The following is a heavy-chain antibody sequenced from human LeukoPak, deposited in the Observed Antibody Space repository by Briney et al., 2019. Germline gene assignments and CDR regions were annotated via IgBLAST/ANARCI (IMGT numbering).Heavy chain of an antibody. CDR2: TYYRSKWYN. CDR3: ARSHGGYLDY. V-gene: IGHV6-1*01. J-gene: IGHJ4*02. Sequence: SQTLSLTCVMSGDSVSSNSAAWNWIRQSPSRGLEWLGRTYYRSKWYNEYAASVKSRITIKPDTSNNQFSLQLNSVTPDDTAVYYCARSHGGYLDYWGQGTLVTVSS. CDR1: GDSVSSNSAA. D-gene: IGHD2-15*01.